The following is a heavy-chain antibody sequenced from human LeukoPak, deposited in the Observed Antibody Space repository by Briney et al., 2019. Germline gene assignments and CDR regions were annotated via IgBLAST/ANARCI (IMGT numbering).Heavy chain of an antibody. CDR3: ARDMRFGGLSWFDP. CDR2: ISSSSYI. D-gene: IGHD3-10*01. V-gene: IGHV3-21*01. J-gene: IGHJ5*02. Sequence: GGSLRLSCAASGFTFSSYSMNWVRQAPGKGLEWVSSISSSSYIYYADSVKGRFTISRDNAKNSLYLQMNSLRAEDTAVYYCARDMRFGGLSWFDPWGQGTLVTVSS. CDR1: GFTFSSYS.